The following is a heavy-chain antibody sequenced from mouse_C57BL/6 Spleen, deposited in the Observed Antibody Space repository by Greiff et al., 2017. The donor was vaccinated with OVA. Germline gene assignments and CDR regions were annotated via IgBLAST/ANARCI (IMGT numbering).Heavy chain of an antibody. CDR3: ASHYYGSRPYFDY. V-gene: IGHV1-82*01. CDR1: GYAFSSSW. Sequence: ESGPELVKPGASVKISCKASGYAFSSSWMNWVKQRPGKGLEWIGRIYPGDGDTNYNGKFKGKATLTADKSSSTAYMQLSSLTSEDSAVYFCASHYYGSRPYFDYWGQGTTLTVSS. D-gene: IGHD1-1*01. CDR2: IYPGDGDT. J-gene: IGHJ2*01.